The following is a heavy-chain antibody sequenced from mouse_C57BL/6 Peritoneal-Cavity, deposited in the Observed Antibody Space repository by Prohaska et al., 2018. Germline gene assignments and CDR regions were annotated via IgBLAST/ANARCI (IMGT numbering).Heavy chain of an antibody. Sequence: GGGLVQPGGSRGLSCEGSGFTFSGFWMSWVRQTPGKTLEWIGDINSDGSAINYAPSIKDRFTIFRDNDKSTLYLQMSNVRSEDIATYFCMRYGDYWYFDVWGTGTTVTVSS. V-gene: IGHV11-2*01. CDR1: GFTFSGFW. CDR2: INSDGSAI. CDR3: MRYGDYWYFDV. J-gene: IGHJ1*03.